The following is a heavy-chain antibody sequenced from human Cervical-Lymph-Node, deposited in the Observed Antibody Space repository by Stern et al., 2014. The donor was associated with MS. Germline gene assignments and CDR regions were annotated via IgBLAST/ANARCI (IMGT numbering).Heavy chain of an antibody. D-gene: IGHD6-6*01. Sequence: QITLKESGPTLVKPTQTLTLTCTLSGFSLRTSGVGVGWFRQPPGKALEWLALIYWADDKRYSPSLKSRLTITKDTSKNQVVLTMTNMDPVDTATYYCAHHYSSSSNFNYWGQGTLVTVSS. CDR3: AHHYSSSSNFNY. V-gene: IGHV2-5*02. J-gene: IGHJ4*02. CDR2: IYWADDK. CDR1: GFSLRTSGVG.